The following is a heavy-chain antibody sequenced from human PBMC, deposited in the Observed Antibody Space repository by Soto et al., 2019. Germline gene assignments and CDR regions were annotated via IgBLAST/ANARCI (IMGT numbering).Heavy chain of an antibody. D-gene: IGHD1-1*01. CDR3: AREGSGELEHELAPYFDY. V-gene: IGHV3-33*01. Sequence: GGSLRLSCAASGFTFSSYGMHWVRQAPGKGLEWVAVIWYDGSNKYYADSVKGRFTISRDNSKNTLYLQMNRLRAEDTAVYYCAREGSGELEHELAPYFDYWGQGTLVTVSS. CDR2: IWYDGSNK. CDR1: GFTFSSYG. J-gene: IGHJ4*02.